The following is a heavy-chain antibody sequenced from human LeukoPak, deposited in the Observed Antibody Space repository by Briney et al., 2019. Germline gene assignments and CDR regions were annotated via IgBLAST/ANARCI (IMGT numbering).Heavy chain of an antibody. CDR1: GFTFSNYA. J-gene: IGHJ1*01. CDR3: ATYSSRNAREFQS. D-gene: IGHD2-2*01. CDR2: LNSNGGTT. Sequence: GGSLRLSCAASGFTFSNYAMHWVRQAPGKGLEYVSGLNSNGGTTYYANSVKGRFTISRDNAKNSLYLQMNSLRAEDTAVYYCATYSSRNAREFQSWGQGTLVTVSS. V-gene: IGHV3-64*04.